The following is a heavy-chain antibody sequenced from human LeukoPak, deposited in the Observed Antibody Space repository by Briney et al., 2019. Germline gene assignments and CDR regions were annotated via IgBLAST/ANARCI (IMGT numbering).Heavy chain of an antibody. D-gene: IGHD3-10*01. V-gene: IGHV1-69*05. CDR1: GGTFSSYA. Sequence: SVKVSCKASGGTFSSYAISWVRQAPGQGLEWMGGIIPIFGTANYAQKFQGRVTITTDESTSTAYMELSSLRSEDTAVYYCARDGYYGSGSYYNVADYWDQGTLVTVSS. J-gene: IGHJ4*02. CDR3: ARDGYYGSGSYYNVADY. CDR2: IIPIFGTA.